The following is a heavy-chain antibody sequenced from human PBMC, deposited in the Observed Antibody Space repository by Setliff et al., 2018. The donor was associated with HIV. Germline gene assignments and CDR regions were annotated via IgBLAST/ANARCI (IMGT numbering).Heavy chain of an antibody. D-gene: IGHD3-3*01. CDR2: TYVGGSV. CDR1: GGSMNSDAYS. CDR3: ARAKTIGVSAVFFDP. V-gene: IGHV4-61*09. J-gene: IGHJ5*02. Sequence: PSETLSLTCTVSGGSMNSDAYSWTWLRQPAGKGPELIGHTYVGGSVIYNPSLASRVTISMVPSKNQFSLDLSSVTAADTAKYYCARAKTIGVSAVFFDPWGQGRPVTVSS.